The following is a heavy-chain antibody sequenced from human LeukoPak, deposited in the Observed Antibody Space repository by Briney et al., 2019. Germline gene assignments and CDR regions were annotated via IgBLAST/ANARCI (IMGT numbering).Heavy chain of an antibody. J-gene: IGHJ5*02. D-gene: IGHD6-13*01. V-gene: IGHV4-34*01. CDR2: INHSGST. CDR3: ARRTRYSSSWATKWFDP. CDR1: GGSFSGYY. Sequence: PSETLSLTCAVYGGSFSGYYWSWIRQPPGKGLEWIGEINHSGSTNYNPSLKSRVTISVDTSKNQFSLKLSSVTAADTAVYYCARRTRYSSSWATKWFDPWGQGTLVTVSS.